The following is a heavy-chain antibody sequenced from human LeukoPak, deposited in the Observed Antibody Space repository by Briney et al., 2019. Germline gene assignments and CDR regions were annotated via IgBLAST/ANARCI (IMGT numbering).Heavy chain of an antibody. CDR1: GGSFSGYY. Sequence: SETLSLTCAVYGGSFSGYYWSWIRQPPGKGLEWIGEINHSGSTYYNPSLKSRVTISVDTSKNQFSLKLSSVTAADTAVYYCARESRIVVVESHFDYWGQGTLVTVSS. V-gene: IGHV4-34*09. J-gene: IGHJ4*02. D-gene: IGHD3-22*01. CDR2: INHSGST. CDR3: ARESRIVVVESHFDY.